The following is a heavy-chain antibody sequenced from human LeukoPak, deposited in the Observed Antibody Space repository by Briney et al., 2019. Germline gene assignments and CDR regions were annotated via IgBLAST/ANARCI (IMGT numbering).Heavy chain of an antibody. CDR2: IYHSGST. CDR1: GGSISSGGYY. Sequence: SQTLSLTCTVSGGSISSGGYYWSWIRQPPGKGLEWIGYIYHSGSTYYNPSLKSRVTISVDRSKNQFSLKLNSVTAADTAVYYCASALTVTTSTAPHNWFDPWGRGTLVTVSS. CDR3: ASALTVTTSTAPHNWFDP. D-gene: IGHD4-17*01. V-gene: IGHV4-30-2*01. J-gene: IGHJ5*02.